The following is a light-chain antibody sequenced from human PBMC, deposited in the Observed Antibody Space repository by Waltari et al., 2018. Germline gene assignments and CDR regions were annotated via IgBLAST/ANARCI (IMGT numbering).Light chain of an antibody. V-gene: IGLV2-8*01. CDR1: SSDVGGYDH. J-gene: IGLJ3*02. CDR2: EVP. CDR3: CSYTGTNTLGV. Sequence: QSALTQPPSASGSPGQSVTISCTGTSSDVGGYDHVSWYQQHPGKAPKLIIYEVPKRPSGVPDRFPGSKSGTTASLAVSGLQAEDEADYYCCSYTGTNTLGVFGGGTTLTVL.